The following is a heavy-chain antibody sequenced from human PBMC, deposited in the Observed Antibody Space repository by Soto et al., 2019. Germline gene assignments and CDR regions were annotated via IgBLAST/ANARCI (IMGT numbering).Heavy chain of an antibody. CDR3: ARAFDYYYYGMDV. CDR1: GFTFSSYG. D-gene: IGHD3-3*01. Sequence: QVQLVESGGGVVQPGRSLRLSCAVSGFTFSSYGRHWVRQAPGKGLEWVAVIWYDGNKIYYGDSVKGRFTISRDNSKNTLYLQMNSLRAENTAVYYCARAFDYYYYGMDVWGQGTTVTVSS. J-gene: IGHJ6*02. V-gene: IGHV3-33*01. CDR2: IWYDGNKI.